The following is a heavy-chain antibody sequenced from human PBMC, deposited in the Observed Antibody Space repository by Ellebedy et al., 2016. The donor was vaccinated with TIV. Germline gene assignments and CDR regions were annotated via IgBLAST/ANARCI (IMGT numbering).Heavy chain of an antibody. J-gene: IGHJ4*02. CDR2: IYWNDDK. Sequence: SGPTLVKPTQTLTLTCTFSGFSLSTSGVGVGWIRQPPGKALEWLALIYWNDDKRYSPSLKSRLTITKDTSKNQVVLTMTNMDPVYTTTYYCAHRPFLLRFGEFDYWGQGTLVTVSS. CDR1: GFSLSTSGVG. D-gene: IGHD3-10*01. CDR3: AHRPFLLRFGEFDY. V-gene: IGHV2-5*01.